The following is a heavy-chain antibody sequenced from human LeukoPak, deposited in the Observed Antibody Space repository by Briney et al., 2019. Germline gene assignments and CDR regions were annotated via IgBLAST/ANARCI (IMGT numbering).Heavy chain of an antibody. D-gene: IGHD2-2*01. CDR1: GFTFSRFG. J-gene: IGHJ4*02. Sequence: GSLRLSCAASGFTFSRFGIHWVRQAPGKGLEWVAFLRYDGSNKYYADSAKGRFTISRDNSKNTLYLQMNSLRAEDTAVYYCAKDGASQLYPYYFDYWGQGTLVTVSS. CDR2: LRYDGSNK. V-gene: IGHV3-30*02. CDR3: AKDGASQLYPYYFDY.